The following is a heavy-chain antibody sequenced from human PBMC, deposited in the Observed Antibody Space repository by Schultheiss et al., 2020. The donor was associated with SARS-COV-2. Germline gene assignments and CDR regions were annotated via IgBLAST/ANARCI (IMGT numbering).Heavy chain of an antibody. J-gene: IGHJ4*02. CDR2: IYYTGTT. CDR1: GGSISSSGYY. Sequence: SETLSLTCSVSGGSISSSGYYWGWIRQPPGKGLECIGSIYYTGTTYYNPSLNSRLTISVDTSKNQFSLKLSSVTAADTAVYYCARDLVDTIGWNRFDYWGQGTLVTVSS. D-gene: IGHD6-19*01. CDR3: ARDLVDTIGWNRFDY. V-gene: IGHV4-39*02.